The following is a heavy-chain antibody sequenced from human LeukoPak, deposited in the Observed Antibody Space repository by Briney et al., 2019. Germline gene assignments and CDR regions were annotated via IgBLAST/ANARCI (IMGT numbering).Heavy chain of an antibody. V-gene: IGHV1-24*01. CDR1: GYTLTELS. J-gene: IGHJ4*02. Sequence: SVKVSCKVSGYTLTELSMHWVRQAPGKGLEWMGGFDPEDGETIYAQKFQGRVTMTEDTSTDTAYMELSSLRSEDTAVYYCATVPVPLYSGYDPYYFDYWGQGTLVTVSS. CDR3: ATVPVPLYSGYDPYYFDY. D-gene: IGHD5-12*01. CDR2: FDPEDGET.